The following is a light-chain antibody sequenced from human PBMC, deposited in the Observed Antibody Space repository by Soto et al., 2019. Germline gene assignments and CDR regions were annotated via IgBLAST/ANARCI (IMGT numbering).Light chain of an antibody. V-gene: IGKV1-39*01. Sequence: DIQMTQSPSSLSASVGDRVTITCRASRTISSYLNWYQQKPGEAPKLLIYAASNLQSGVPSRFSGGGSGTDFSLTITSLQPEDFTTYYCHQCYRTPVTFGGGTKVDMK. CDR3: HQCYRTPVT. CDR2: AAS. CDR1: RTISSY. J-gene: IGKJ4*01.